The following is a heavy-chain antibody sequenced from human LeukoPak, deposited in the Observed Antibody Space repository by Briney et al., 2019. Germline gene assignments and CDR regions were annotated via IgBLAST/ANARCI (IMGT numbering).Heavy chain of an antibody. Sequence: ASVKVSCKASGYTFTSYYMHWVRQAPGQGLEWMGVIHPSGGATRYAQKFQGRVTMTRDTSTSTVYIQLSSLRSEDTAVYYCARGQIFETMDVWGQGTTVTVSS. D-gene: IGHD3-3*01. CDR2: IHPSGGAT. V-gene: IGHV1-46*01. J-gene: IGHJ6*02. CDR3: ARGQIFETMDV. CDR1: GYTFTSYY.